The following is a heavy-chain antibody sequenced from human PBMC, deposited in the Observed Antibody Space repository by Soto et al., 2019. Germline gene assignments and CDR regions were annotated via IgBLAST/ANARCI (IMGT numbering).Heavy chain of an antibody. V-gene: IGHV3-23*01. CDR3: AKWHTYNYDSLAFSGFDC. CDR2: ISGGDGSP. D-gene: IGHD3-16*01. CDR1: GFTFSSYA. J-gene: IGHJ4*02. Sequence: PGGSLRLSCVASGFTFSSYAMTWVRQAPGKGLEWVSAISGGDGSPSYADSVKGRFTISRDNSKNTLYLHMNSHRADDTAAYYCAKWHTYNYDSLAFSGFDCWGQGTQVTFSS.